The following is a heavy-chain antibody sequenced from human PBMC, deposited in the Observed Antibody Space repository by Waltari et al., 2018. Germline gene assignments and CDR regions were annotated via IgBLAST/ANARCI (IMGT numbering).Heavy chain of an antibody. CDR1: GASTRSGSYH. CDR2: IYTSGST. Sequence: VQLQDSGPGLVKPSQTLSLTCTVSGASTRSGSYHWSWIRQPAGKGLEWIGYIYTSGSTNYNPSLKSRVTISVDTSKNQFSLKLSSVTAADTAVYYCARSTTVNQNLPFDYWGQGTLVTVSS. CDR3: ARSTTVNQNLPFDY. V-gene: IGHV4-61*09. D-gene: IGHD4-17*01. J-gene: IGHJ4*02.